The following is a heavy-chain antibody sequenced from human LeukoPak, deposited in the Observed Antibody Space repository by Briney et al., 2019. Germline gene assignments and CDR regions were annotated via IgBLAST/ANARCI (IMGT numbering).Heavy chain of an antibody. D-gene: IGHD4-17*01. V-gene: IGHV3-11*01. CDR3: AREALMTTVTTTAYYFDY. CDR2: ISSSGSTI. Sequence: GGSLRLSCAASGFTFSDYYMSWIRQAPGKGLEWVSYISSSGSTIYYADSVKGRFTISRDNAKNSLYLQMNSLRAEDTAVYYCAREALMTTVTTTAYYFDYWGQGTLVTVSS. CDR1: GFTFSDYY. J-gene: IGHJ4*02.